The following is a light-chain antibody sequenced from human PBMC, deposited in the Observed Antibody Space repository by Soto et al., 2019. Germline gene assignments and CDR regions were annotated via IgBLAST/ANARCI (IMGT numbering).Light chain of an antibody. J-gene: IGKJ1*01. V-gene: IGKV3-20*01. CDR2: GVS. Sequence: IVLTQSPGTLSLSPGERATLSCRASQSVSSTFLAWYQQKPGQAPRLLIYGVSSRATGIPDRFSGSGSGTDFTLTISRLEPEDFAVYYCQQYASSPPRTFGQGTKVEI. CDR1: QSVSSTF. CDR3: QQYASSPPRT.